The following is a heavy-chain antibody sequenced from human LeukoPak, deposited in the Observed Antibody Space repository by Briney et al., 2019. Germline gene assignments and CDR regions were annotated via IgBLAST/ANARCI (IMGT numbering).Heavy chain of an antibody. J-gene: IGHJ4*02. CDR3: ASSRGDCSGGSCYSPYFDY. Sequence: SETLSLTCAVSGGSISSSNWWSWVRQPPGKGLEWIGEIYHSGSANYNPSLKSRVTISIDKSKNQFSLKLSSVTAADTAVYYCASSRGDCSGGSCYSPYFDYWGQGTLVTVSS. CDR1: GGSISSSNW. V-gene: IGHV4-4*02. CDR2: IYHSGSA. D-gene: IGHD2-15*01.